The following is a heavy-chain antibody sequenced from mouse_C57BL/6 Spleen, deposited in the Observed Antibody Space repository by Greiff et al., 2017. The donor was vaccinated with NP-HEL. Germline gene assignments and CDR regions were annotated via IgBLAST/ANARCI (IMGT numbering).Heavy chain of an antibody. Sequence: VQLQESGAELARPGASVKLSCKASGYTFTSYGISWVKQRPGQGLEWIGEIYPRSGNTYYNEKFKGKATLTADKSSSTAYMELRSLTSEDSAVYLCARRDGSILFDYWGQGTTLTVAS. CDR2: IYPRSGNT. J-gene: IGHJ2*01. V-gene: IGHV1-81*01. D-gene: IGHD1-1*01. CDR3: ARRDGSILFDY. CDR1: GYTFTSYG.